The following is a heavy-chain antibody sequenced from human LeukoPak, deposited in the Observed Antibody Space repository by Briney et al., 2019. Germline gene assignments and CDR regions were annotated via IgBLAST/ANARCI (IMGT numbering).Heavy chain of an antibody. Sequence: ASVKVSCKASGYTFTGYYMHWVRQAPGQGPEWVGWINPNSGGTNYAQKFQGRVTMTRDTSISTAYMELSRLRSDDTAVYYCARDLGQLERGWFDPWGQGTLVTVSS. CDR1: GYTFTGYY. J-gene: IGHJ5*02. CDR3: ARDLGQLERGWFDP. V-gene: IGHV1-2*02. CDR2: INPNSGGT. D-gene: IGHD1-1*01.